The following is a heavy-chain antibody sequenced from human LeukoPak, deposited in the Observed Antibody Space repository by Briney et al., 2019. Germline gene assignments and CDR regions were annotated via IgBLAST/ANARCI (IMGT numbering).Heavy chain of an antibody. V-gene: IGHV1-18*01. D-gene: IGHD3-10*01. Sequence: GASVKVSCKASGYTFTSYGISWVRQAPGQGLEWMGWISAYNGNTNYAQKLQGRVTMTTDTSTSTAYMELRSLRSDDTAVYYCARDGFSRFGTMDYYYGMDVWGQGTTVTVSS. CDR1: GYTFTSYG. CDR3: ARDGFSRFGTMDYYYGMDV. J-gene: IGHJ6*02. CDR2: ISAYNGNT.